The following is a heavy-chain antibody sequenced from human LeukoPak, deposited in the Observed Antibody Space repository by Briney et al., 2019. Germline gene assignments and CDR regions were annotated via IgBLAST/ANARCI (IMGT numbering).Heavy chain of an antibody. CDR1: EYTFTSYD. CDR3: ARGSWGEIAGRKSFEF. J-gene: IGHJ4*02. V-gene: IGHV1-8*01. Sequence: APVTVSCKAPEYTFTSYDINWVRQATGQGLEWMGWMNPNSGNTGYAQKFQGRVTMTRVTSISTAYMELNNLTSEDTAVYYCARGSWGEIAGRKSFEFWGQGSLVTVSS. CDR2: MNPNSGNT. D-gene: IGHD6-6*01.